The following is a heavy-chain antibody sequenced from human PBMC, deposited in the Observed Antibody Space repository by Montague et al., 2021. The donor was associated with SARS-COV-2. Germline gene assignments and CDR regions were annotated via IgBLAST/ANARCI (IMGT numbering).Heavy chain of an antibody. V-gene: IGHV6-1*01. D-gene: IGHD5-18*01. CDR1: GDSVSSNSAA. Sequence: CDISGDSVSSNSAAWNWIRQFPSTGLEWLGRIYYRSKWYNDYAVSVKSRITINPDTSKNQFSLQLNSVIPEDTAVYYCARDTRIQLWFDRDYYYGMDVWGQGTTVTVSS. CDR2: IYYRSKWYN. CDR3: ARDTRIQLWFDRDYYYGMDV. J-gene: IGHJ6*02.